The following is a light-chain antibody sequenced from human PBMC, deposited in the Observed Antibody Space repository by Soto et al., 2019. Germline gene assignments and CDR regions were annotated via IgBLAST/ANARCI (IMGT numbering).Light chain of an antibody. J-gene: IGKJ1*01. CDR1: QSVSSSY. V-gene: IGKV3-20*01. CDR2: GAS. CDR3: HQYNFWPT. Sequence: EIVLTQSPGTLSLSPGERATLSCRASQSVSSSYLAWYQQKPGQAPRLLIYGASSRATGIPDRFSGSGSGTDFTLTINSLQSEDFAVYFCHQYNFWPTFGQGTKVDIK.